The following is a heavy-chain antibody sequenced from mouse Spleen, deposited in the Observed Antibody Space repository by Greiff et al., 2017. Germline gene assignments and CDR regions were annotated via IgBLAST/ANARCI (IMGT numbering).Heavy chain of an antibody. V-gene: IGHV1-50*01. CDR1: GYTFTSYW. D-gene: IGHD2-2*01. J-gene: IGHJ2*01. CDR2: IDPSDSYT. Sequence: QVQLQQPGAELVKPGASVKLSCKASGYTFTSYWMQWVKQRPGQGLEWIGEIDPSDSYTNYNQKFKGKATLTVDTSSSTAYMQLSSLTSEDSAVYYCAREGGNDGTPSLSFDYWGQGTTLTVSS. CDR3: AREGGNDGTPSLSFDY.